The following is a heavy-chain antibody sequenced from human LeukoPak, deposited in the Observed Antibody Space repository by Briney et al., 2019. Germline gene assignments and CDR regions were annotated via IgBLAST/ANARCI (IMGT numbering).Heavy chain of an antibody. Sequence: TGGSLRLSCAASGFTFSSYSMNWVRQAPGKGLEWVSSISSSSSHIYYADSVKGRFTISRDNAKNSLYLQMNSLRAEDTAVYYCARDSSPITIFGVVELDPWGQGTLATVSS. J-gene: IGHJ5*02. CDR1: GFTFSSYS. CDR2: ISSSSSHI. D-gene: IGHD3-3*01. CDR3: ARDSSPITIFGVVELDP. V-gene: IGHV3-21*01.